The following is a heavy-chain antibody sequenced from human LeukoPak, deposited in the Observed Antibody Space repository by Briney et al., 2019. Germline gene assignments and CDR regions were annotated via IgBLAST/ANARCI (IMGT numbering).Heavy chain of an antibody. Sequence: GGSLRLSCAASGFTFSSYSMNWVRQAPGKGLEWVSSISSSSSYIYYADSVKGRLTISRDNAKNSLYLQMNSLRAEDTAVYYCARDAYQPYQLLWVYNCYFDYWGQGTLVTVSS. V-gene: IGHV3-21*01. D-gene: IGHD2-2*01. CDR2: ISSSSSYI. CDR3: ARDAYQPYQLLWVYNCYFDY. CDR1: GFTFSSYS. J-gene: IGHJ4*02.